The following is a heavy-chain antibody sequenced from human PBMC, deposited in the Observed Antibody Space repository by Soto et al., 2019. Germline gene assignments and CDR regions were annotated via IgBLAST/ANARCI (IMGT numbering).Heavy chain of an antibody. J-gene: IGHJ4*02. CDR3: ARDRKVRGPFDY. D-gene: IGHD5-12*01. Sequence: PGGSLRLSCAASGFTFSSYAMSWVRQAPGKGLEWVSAIGGSGGSTYYADSVKGRFTISRDNSKNTLYLQMNSLRAEDTAVYYCARDRKVRGPFDYWGQGTLVTVSS. V-gene: IGHV3-23*01. CDR2: IGGSGGST. CDR1: GFTFSSYA.